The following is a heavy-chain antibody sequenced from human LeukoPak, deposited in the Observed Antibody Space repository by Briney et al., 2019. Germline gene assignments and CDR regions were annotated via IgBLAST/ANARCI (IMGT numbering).Heavy chain of an antibody. V-gene: IGHV4-4*07. CDR3: ARALNPLPGTYYFDY. Sequence: PSETLSLTCTVSGASINSHYWSWIREPAGKGLEWIGRIYISGSTNYNSSLQSRVTMSVDTSKNQFSLKLTSVTAADTAVYYCARALNPLPGTYYFDYWGQGTLVTVSS. D-gene: IGHD2-15*01. J-gene: IGHJ4*02. CDR2: IYISGST. CDR1: GASINSHY.